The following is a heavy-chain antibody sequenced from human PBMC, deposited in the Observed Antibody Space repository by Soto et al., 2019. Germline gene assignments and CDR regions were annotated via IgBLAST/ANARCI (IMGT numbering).Heavy chain of an antibody. CDR1: GFTFSDYA. J-gene: IGHJ6*02. V-gene: IGHV3-23*01. CDR3: ARCKQKVIHCAMDV. CDR2: ISGSAGDT. D-gene: IGHD2-21*01. Sequence: VQLLESGGGLIQPGGSLRLSCVASGFTFSDYAMTWVRQAPGKGMEWVSTISGSAGDTFYADSVKGRFTVSRDNSKNTLFLQLNSLRGEDTATYYCARCKQKVIHCAMDVWGQGATVTVTS.